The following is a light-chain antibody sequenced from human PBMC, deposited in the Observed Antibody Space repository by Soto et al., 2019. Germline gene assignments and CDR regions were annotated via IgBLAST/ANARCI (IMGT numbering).Light chain of an antibody. J-gene: IGLJ1*01. CDR1: NSDVGGYHY. CDR3: ASPASTGPYV. V-gene: IGLV2-14*01. Sequence: QSALTQPASVSGSPGQSITSSCTGTNSDVGGYHYVSWYQHHPGKAPKLLIYDVSSRPSGVSRRFSGSKSGNTASLTISWLQAEDEADYFCASPASTGPYVFGGGTKVTVL. CDR2: DVS.